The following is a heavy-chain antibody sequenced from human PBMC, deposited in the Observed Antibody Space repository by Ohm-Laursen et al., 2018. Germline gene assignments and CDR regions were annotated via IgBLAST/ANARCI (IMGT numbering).Heavy chain of an antibody. D-gene: IGHD6-19*01. CDR2: ISSYNGNT. CDR1: GYSFSTYA. J-gene: IGHJ6*02. Sequence: SSVKVSCKASGYSFSTYAINWVRQAPGQGLEWMGWISSYNGNTKYAEKVQGRVTMTTDTSTSTAYMELRSLRSDDTAVYYCARDRSSSGDYYGMDVWGQGTTVTVSS. V-gene: IGHV1-18*01. CDR3: ARDRSSSGDYYGMDV.